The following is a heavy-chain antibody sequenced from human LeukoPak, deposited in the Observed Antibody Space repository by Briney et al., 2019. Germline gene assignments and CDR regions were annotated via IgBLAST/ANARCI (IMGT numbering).Heavy chain of an antibody. CDR3: ARDRVVVLAARRYYYGMGV. Sequence: GGSLRLSCAASGFTFSSYAMHWVRQAPGKGLEWVAVISYDGSNKYYADSVKGRFTISRDNSKNTLYLQMNSLRAEDTAVYYCARDRVVVLAARRYYYGMGVWGQGTTVTVSS. D-gene: IGHD2-15*01. CDR2: ISYDGSNK. V-gene: IGHV3-30-3*01. CDR1: GFTFSSYA. J-gene: IGHJ6*02.